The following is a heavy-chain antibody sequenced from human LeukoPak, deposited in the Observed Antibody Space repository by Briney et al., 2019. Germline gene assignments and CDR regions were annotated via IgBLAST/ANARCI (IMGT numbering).Heavy chain of an antibody. J-gene: IGHJ4*02. D-gene: IGHD3-22*01. CDR3: ARVSSASYYDSSGYDDY. CDR2: INPNSGGT. V-gene: IGHV1-2*02. Sequence: ASVKVSCKASGYTFTGYYMHWVRQAPGQGLEWMGWINPNSGGTNYAQKFQGRVTMTRDTSISTAYMELGRLRSDDTAVYYCARVSSASYYDSSGYDDYWGQGTLVTVSS. CDR1: GYTFTGYY.